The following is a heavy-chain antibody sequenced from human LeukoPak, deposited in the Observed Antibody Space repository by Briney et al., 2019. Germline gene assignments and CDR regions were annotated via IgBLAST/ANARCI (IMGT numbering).Heavy chain of an antibody. CDR2: IYHSGST. Sequence: PSETLSLTCTVSGYSISSGYDWGWIRQPPGKGLEWIGSIYHSGSTYYNPSLKSRVTISVDTSKNQFSLKLSSVTAADTAVYYCAIGPSGFLDYWGQGTLVTVSS. V-gene: IGHV4-38-2*02. J-gene: IGHJ4*02. CDR1: GYSISSGYD. D-gene: IGHD6-19*01. CDR3: AIGPSGFLDY.